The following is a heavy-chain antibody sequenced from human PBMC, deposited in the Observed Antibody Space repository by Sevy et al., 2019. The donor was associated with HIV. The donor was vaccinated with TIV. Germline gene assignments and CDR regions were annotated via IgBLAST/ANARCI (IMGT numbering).Heavy chain of an antibody. D-gene: IGHD3-22*01. V-gene: IGHV3-20*01. CDR2: INWKTDNV. CDR1: GFTFDDYA. J-gene: IGHJ3*02. Sequence: GGSLRLSCAASGFTFDDYAMSWVRQAPGKGLEWVSAINWKTDNVGYADSVKGRFTISRDNAKRSAYLQMNSLRPEDTALYHCARNTYYLDSTGFGAFDIWGQGIMVTVSS. CDR3: ARNTYYLDSTGFGAFDI.